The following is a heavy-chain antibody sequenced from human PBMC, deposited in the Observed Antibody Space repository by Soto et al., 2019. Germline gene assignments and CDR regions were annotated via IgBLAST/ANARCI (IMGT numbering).Heavy chain of an antibody. D-gene: IGHD1-1*01. CDR3: ARHSTNNSRHYRWSVP. CDR2: LYYTGST. J-gene: IGHJ5*02. CDR1: GDSISSVAHY. Sequence: SETLSLTCSVSGDSISSVAHYWAWVRQPPGKGLEWIGSLYYTGSTYYNPSLKSRAAISIDTSKNQFSLNLMSTTAADTAVYYCARHSTNNSRHYRWSVPSRHATLVTAS. V-gene: IGHV4-39*01.